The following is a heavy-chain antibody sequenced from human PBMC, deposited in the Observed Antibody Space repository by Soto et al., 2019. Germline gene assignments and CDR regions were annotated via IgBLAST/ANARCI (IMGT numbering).Heavy chain of an antibody. CDR2: IYYSGST. J-gene: IGHJ5*02. D-gene: IGHD3-10*01. CDR3: ASYGSGSSPRFDP. CDR1: GGSISSYY. V-gene: IGHV4-59*01. Sequence: QVQLQESGPGLVKPSETLSLTCTVSGGSISSYYWSWIRQPPGKGLEWIGYIYYSGSTNYNPSLMSGVTISVDTSKNQFSLKLSSVTAADTAVYYCASYGSGSSPRFDPWGQGTLVTVSS.